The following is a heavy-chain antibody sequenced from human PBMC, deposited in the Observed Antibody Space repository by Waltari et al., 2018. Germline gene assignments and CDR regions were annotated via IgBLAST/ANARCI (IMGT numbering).Heavy chain of an antibody. CDR2: ISAYNGNT. CDR1: GYTFTSYG. Sequence: QVQLVQSGAEVKKPGASVKVSCKASGYTFTSYGISWVRQAPGQGLEWMGWISAYNGNTNYAQKLLGRVTMTTDTSTSTAYMELRSLRSDDTAVYYCARDEVGATRGYYYYGMDVWGQGTTVTVSS. J-gene: IGHJ6*02. D-gene: IGHD1-26*01. V-gene: IGHV1-18*01. CDR3: ARDEVGATRGYYYYGMDV.